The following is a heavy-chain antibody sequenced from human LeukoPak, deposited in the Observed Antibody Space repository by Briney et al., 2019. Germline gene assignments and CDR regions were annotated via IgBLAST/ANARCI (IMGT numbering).Heavy chain of an antibody. Sequence: PGGSLRLSCAASGFTFSSYSMNWVRQAPGKGLEWVSYISSSSSTIYYADSVKGRFTISRDNAKNSLYLQMNSLRAEDTAVYYCARGVFSYGPGDRDFDYWGQGTLVTVSS. D-gene: IGHD5-18*01. CDR1: GFTFSSYS. J-gene: IGHJ4*02. CDR3: ARGVFSYGPGDRDFDY. CDR2: ISSSSSTI. V-gene: IGHV3-48*04.